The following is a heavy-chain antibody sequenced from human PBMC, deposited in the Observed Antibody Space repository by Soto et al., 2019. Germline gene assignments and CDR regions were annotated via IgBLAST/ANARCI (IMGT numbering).Heavy chain of an antibody. D-gene: IGHD3-22*01. CDR2: IYSRGDT. Sequence: SETLSLTCGVSGSSIGSGDNYWTWVRQPPGKGLEWIGHIYSRGDTYYNPSLKSRPAMSMDTSKNQISLTLSSVTAADTAVSYCGRVSPSYDDTGSPFYHFGVDVWGPGTTVTVSS. CDR3: GRVSPSYDDTGSPFYHFGVDV. CDR1: GSSIGSGDNY. J-gene: IGHJ6*02. V-gene: IGHV4-30-4*01.